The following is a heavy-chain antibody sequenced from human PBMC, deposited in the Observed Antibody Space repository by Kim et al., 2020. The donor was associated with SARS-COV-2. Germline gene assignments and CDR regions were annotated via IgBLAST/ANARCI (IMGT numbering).Heavy chain of an antibody. CDR3: ASGLLWFGELHDY. J-gene: IGHJ4*02. Sequence: SETLSLTCAVYGGSFSGYYWSWIRQPPGKGLEWIGEINHSGSTNYNPSLKSRVTISVDTSKNQFSLKLSSVTAADTAVYYCASGLLWFGELHDYWGQGT. CDR1: GGSFSGYY. V-gene: IGHV4-34*01. D-gene: IGHD3-10*01. CDR2: INHSGST.